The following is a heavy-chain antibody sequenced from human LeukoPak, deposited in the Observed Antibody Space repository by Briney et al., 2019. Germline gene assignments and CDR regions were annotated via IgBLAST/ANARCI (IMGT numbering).Heavy chain of an antibody. CDR1: GFTFSSYE. CDR2: ISSSGSTI. Sequence: GGSLRLSCAASGFTFSSYEMNWVRQAPGKGLVWVSYISSSGSTIYYADSVKGRFTISRDNAKNSLYLQMNSLRAEDTAVYYCARAYYYGSGSLWGQGTLVTVSS. CDR3: ARAYYYGSGSL. V-gene: IGHV3-48*03. D-gene: IGHD3-10*01. J-gene: IGHJ4*02.